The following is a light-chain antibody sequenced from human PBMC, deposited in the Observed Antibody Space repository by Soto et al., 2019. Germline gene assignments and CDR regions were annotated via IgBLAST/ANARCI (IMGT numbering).Light chain of an antibody. CDR1: QSVTSSY. CDR2: GAS. J-gene: IGKJ1*01. V-gene: IGKV3-20*01. CDR3: QQYGSSGT. Sequence: EIVLTHSPGTLSLSPGEIATLSCRASQSVTSSYLAWYQQKPGQAPRLLIYGASIRATGIPDRFSGSGSGTDFTLSISRLEPEDFAVYYCQQYGSSGTFGQGTKVDIK.